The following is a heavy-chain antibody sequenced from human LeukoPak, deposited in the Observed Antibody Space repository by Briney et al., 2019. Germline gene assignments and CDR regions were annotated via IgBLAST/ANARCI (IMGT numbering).Heavy chain of an antibody. Sequence: PGGSLRLSCAASGFTFSSYAMSWVRQAPGKGLEWVSAISGSGGSTYYADSVKGRFTISRDNAKNSLYLQMNSLRAEDTAVYYCARGGSGYDGYYGMDVWGQGTTVTVSS. V-gene: IGHV3-23*01. J-gene: IGHJ6*02. D-gene: IGHD5-12*01. CDR3: ARGGSGYDGYYGMDV. CDR2: ISGSGGST. CDR1: GFTFSSYA.